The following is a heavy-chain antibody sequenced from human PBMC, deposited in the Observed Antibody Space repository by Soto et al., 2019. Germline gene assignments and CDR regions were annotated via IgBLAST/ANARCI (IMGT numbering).Heavy chain of an antibody. V-gene: IGHV1-69*13. J-gene: IGHJ6*02. Sequence: SVKVYCKASGGTFSSYAISWVRQAPGQGLEWMGGIIPIFGTANYAQKFQGRVTITADESTSTAYMELSSLRSEDTAVYYCAGSMDYGMDVWGQGTTVTVSS. CDR2: IIPIFGTA. D-gene: IGHD3-10*01. CDR1: GGTFSSYA. CDR3: AGSMDYGMDV.